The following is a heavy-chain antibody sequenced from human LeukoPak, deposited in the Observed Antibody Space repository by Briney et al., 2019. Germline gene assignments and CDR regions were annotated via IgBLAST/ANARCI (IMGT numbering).Heavy chain of an antibody. CDR3: ARGVVVAATPAQFDY. CDR1: GGSISSSY. Sequence: KPSETLSLTCTVSGGSISSSYWSWIRQPAGKGLEWIGRIYTSGSTNYNPSLKSRVTMSVDTSKNQFSLKLSSVTAADTAVYYCARGVVVAATPAQFDYWGQGTLVTVSS. V-gene: IGHV4-4*07. D-gene: IGHD2-15*01. CDR2: IYTSGST. J-gene: IGHJ4*02.